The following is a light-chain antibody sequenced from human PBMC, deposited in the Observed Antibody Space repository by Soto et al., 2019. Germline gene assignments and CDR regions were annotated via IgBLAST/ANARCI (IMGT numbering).Light chain of an antibody. CDR1: QTVINSY. CDR2: AAS. V-gene: IGKV3-20*01. Sequence: DIVLTQSPDTLSLSPGESVTLSCRASQTVINSYLAWYQQKPGQPPRLLIQAASSRATGVADRFSGDGSGTDFTLTISRLDPEDFAVYFCQQYGNFPLTFGRGTRLEMK. CDR3: QQYGNFPLT. J-gene: IGKJ2*01.